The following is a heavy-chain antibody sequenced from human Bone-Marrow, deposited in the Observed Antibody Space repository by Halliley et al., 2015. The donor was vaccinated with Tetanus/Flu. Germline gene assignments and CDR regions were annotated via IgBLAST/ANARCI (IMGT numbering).Heavy chain of an antibody. CDR3: ARLGRRGLDNYFY. D-gene: IGHD3-10*01. Sequence: ECLGNVYGSGVTSYNPPLNRRRTMSLDTSRNQFSLGLRSVTAADTALYYCARLGRRGLDNYFYWGQGTLVTVSS. J-gene: IGHJ4*02. CDR2: VYGSGVT. V-gene: IGHV4-61*07.